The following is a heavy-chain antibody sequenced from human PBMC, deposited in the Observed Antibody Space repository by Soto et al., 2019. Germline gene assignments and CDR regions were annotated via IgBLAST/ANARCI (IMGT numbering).Heavy chain of an antibody. CDR3: VRYGTKTLRDWFDP. J-gene: IGHJ5*02. D-gene: IGHD1-1*01. Sequence: QVQLQESGPGLVKPSETLSLTCTVSGASISGYYWSWIRKSAGKGLEWIGRIYATGTTDYNPSLKSRVMMSVDPSKKQFTLRLRSVTAADTAVYYCVRYGTKTLRDWFDPWGQGISVTVSS. CDR2: IYATGTT. CDR1: GASISGYY. V-gene: IGHV4-4*07.